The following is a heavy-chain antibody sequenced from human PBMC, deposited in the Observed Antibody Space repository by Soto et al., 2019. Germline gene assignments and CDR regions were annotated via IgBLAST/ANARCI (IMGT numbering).Heavy chain of an antibody. CDR2: ISYDGSNK. CDR3: ASTLSSSSSGDYYYYYGMDV. V-gene: IGHV3-30*03. J-gene: IGHJ6*02. Sequence: GGSLRLSCAASGFTFISYGMHWVRQAPCKGLEWVAVISYDGSNKYYADSVKGRFTISRDNSKNTLYLQMNSLRAEDTAVYYCASTLSSSSSGDYYYYYGMDVWGQGTTVTVSS. D-gene: IGHD6-6*01. CDR1: GFTFISYG.